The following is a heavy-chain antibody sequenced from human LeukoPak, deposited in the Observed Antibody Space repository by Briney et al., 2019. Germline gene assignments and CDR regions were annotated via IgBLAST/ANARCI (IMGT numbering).Heavy chain of an antibody. Sequence: GGSLRLSCAASGFIFSDYYMSWIRQAPGKGLEWISYITSSSSIIYYADSVKGRFTISRDNAKNSLYLQMNSLRAEDTAVYYCARDGGEAAAGYYYYYYYMDVWGKGTTVTISS. CDR2: ITSSSSII. D-gene: IGHD6-13*01. CDR1: GFIFSDYY. J-gene: IGHJ6*03. CDR3: ARDGGEAAAGYYYYYYYMDV. V-gene: IGHV3-11*04.